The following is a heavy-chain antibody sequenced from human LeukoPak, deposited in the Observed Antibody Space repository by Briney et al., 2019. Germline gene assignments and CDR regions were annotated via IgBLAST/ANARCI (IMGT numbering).Heavy chain of an antibody. D-gene: IGHD3-10*01. CDR1: GGSISSSSYY. Sequence: PSETLSLTCTVSGGSISSSSYYWGWIRQPPGKGLEWIGSIYYSGSTYYNPSLKSRVTISVDTSKNQFSLKLSSVTAADTAVYYCARAAWFGGHTTFDYWGQGTLVTVSS. V-gene: IGHV4-39*01. J-gene: IGHJ4*02. CDR3: ARAAWFGGHTTFDY. CDR2: IYYSGST.